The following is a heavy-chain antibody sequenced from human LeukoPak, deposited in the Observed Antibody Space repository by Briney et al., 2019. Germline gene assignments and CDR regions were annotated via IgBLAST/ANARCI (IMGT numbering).Heavy chain of an antibody. D-gene: IGHD3-10*01. CDR2: ISAYNGNT. J-gene: IGHJ5*02. V-gene: IGHV1-18*04. CDR1: GYTFTSYG. Sequence: ASVKVSCKAPGYTFTSYGISWVRQAPGQGLEWMGWISAYNGNTNYAQKLQGRVTMTTDTSTSTAYMELRSLRSDDTAVYYCARSLGHYYGSGSYWYWFDPWGQGTLVTVSS. CDR3: ARSLGHYYGSGSYWYWFDP.